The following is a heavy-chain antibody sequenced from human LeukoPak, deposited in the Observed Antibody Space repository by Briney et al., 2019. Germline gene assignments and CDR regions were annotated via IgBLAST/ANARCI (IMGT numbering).Heavy chain of an antibody. V-gene: IGHV4-30-4*01. CDR1: GGSISSGDYY. Sequence: SETLSLTCTVSGGSISSGDYYWSWIRQPPGKGLEWIGYIYYSGSTYYNPSLESRVTISVDTSKNQFSLKLSSVTAADTAVYYCAGSTVIAKDYFDYWGQGTLVTVSS. J-gene: IGHJ4*02. CDR3: AGSTVIAKDYFDY. CDR2: IYYSGST. D-gene: IGHD4-17*01.